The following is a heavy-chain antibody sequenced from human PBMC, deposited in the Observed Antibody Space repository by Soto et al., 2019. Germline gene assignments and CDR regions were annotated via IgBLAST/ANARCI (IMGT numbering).Heavy chain of an antibody. CDR1: GGSISSYYW. Sequence: TLSLTCTVSGGSISSYYWSWIRQPPGKGLEWIARIDWDGEKFYSSSLRTRLTISKDSSKNQVVLTMTNMDPVDTATYYCARTTHTGTDYWGQGFLVTVSS. CDR2: IDWDGEK. V-gene: IGHV2-70*16. CDR3: ARTTHTGTDY. D-gene: IGHD1-1*01. J-gene: IGHJ4*02.